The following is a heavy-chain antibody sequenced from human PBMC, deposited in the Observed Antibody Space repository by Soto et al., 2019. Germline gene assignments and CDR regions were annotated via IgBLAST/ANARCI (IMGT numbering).Heavy chain of an antibody. J-gene: IGHJ4*02. CDR3: ATDLAAARNY. CDR2: INHSGST. D-gene: IGHD6-13*01. V-gene: IGHV4-34*01. Sequence: PSETLSLTCAVYGGSFSGYYWSWIRQPPGKGLEWIGEINHSGSTNYNPSLKSRVTISVDTSKNQFSLKLSSVTAADTAVYYCATDLAAARNYWGQGTLVTVSS. CDR1: GGSFSGYY.